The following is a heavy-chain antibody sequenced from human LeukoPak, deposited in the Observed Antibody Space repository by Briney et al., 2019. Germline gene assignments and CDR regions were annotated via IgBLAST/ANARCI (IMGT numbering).Heavy chain of an antibody. CDR1: GFTFSSYW. CDR3: ARGGDSSGYYVWFDP. CDR2: INSDGSST. D-gene: IGHD3-22*01. J-gene: IGHJ5*02. Sequence: GGSLRLSCAASGFTFSSYWMHWVRQAPGKGLVWVSRINSDGSSTSYADSVKGRFTISRDNAKNTLYLQMNSLRAEDTAVYHCARGGDSSGYYVWFDPWGQGTLVTVSS. V-gene: IGHV3-74*01.